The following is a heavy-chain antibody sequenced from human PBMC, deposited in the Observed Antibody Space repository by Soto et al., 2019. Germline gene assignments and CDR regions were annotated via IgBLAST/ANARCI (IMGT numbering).Heavy chain of an antibody. CDR3: ATAYYDILTGYYQADQFDY. D-gene: IGHD3-9*01. CDR2: FDPEDGET. Sequence: ASVKVSCKVSGYTLTELSMHWVRQAPGKGLEWMGGFDPEDGETIYAQKFQGRVTMTKETSTDKAYMELSSQRSEDRAVYYCATAYYDILTGYYQADQFDYWGQGTLVTVSS. CDR1: GYTLTELS. J-gene: IGHJ4*02. V-gene: IGHV1-24*01.